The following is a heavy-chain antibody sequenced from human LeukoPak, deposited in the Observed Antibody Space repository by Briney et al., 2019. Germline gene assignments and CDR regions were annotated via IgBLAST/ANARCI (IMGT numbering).Heavy chain of an antibody. D-gene: IGHD3-10*01. Sequence: SETLSLTCTVSGGSISSYYWSWIRQPAGKGLEWIGRIYTSGSTNYNPSLKSRVTMSVDTSKNQFSLKLSSVTAADTAVYYCARQTMVRGVISLSYFDYWGQGTLVTVSS. J-gene: IGHJ4*02. CDR3: ARQTMVRGVISLSYFDY. CDR1: GGSISSYY. CDR2: IYTSGST. V-gene: IGHV4-4*07.